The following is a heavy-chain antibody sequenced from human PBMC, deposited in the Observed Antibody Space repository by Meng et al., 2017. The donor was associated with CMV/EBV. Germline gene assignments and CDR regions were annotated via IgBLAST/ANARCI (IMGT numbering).Heavy chain of an antibody. CDR1: GFTVSSNY. J-gene: IGHJ4*02. CDR3: ARSGYSGYAADLTFDY. Sequence: GGSLRLFCAASGFTVSSNYMSWVRQAPGKGLEWVSVIYSGGSTYYADSVKGRFTISRDNSKNTLYLQMNSLRAEDTAVYYCARSGYSGYAADLTFDYWGRGTLVTVSS. V-gene: IGHV3-53*01. D-gene: IGHD5-12*01. CDR2: IYSGGST.